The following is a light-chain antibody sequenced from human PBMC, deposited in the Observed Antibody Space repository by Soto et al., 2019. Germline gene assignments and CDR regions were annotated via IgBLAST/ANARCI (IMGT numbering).Light chain of an antibody. CDR1: QSVSSSY. Sequence: EVVLTQSPGTLSLSPGERATLSCRASQSVSSSYVVWYQQKPGQAPSLLIYGASSRATGIPDRFSGSASGTDFTLTISRLEPEEFGVYYSQHHGRSPPITFGPGTRLEIK. V-gene: IGKV3-20*01. CDR3: QHHGRSPPIT. CDR2: GAS. J-gene: IGKJ5*01.